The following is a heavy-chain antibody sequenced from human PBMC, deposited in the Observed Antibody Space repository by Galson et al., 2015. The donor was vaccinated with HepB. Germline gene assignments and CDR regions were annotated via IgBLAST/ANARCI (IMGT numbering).Heavy chain of an antibody. V-gene: IGHV4-31*03. CDR2: IYYSGST. CDR3: ASGCVYDSSGSTRDGDAFDI. Sequence: TLSLTCTVSGGSISSGGYYWSWIRQRPGKGLEWIGYIYYSGSTYYNPSLKSRVTISVDTSKNQFSLKLSSVTAADTAVYYCASGCVYDSSGSTRDGDAFDIWGQGTMVTVSS. D-gene: IGHD3-22*01. J-gene: IGHJ3*02. CDR1: GGSISSGGYY.